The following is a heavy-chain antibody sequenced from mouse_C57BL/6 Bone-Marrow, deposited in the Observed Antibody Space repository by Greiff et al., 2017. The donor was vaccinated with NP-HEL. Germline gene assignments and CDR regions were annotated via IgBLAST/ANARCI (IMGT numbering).Heavy chain of an antibody. CDR1: GFSLTSYG. J-gene: IGHJ1*03. CDR3: ARNFYWYFDV. CDR2: IWSGGST. Sequence: VKLEESGPGLVQPSQSLSITCTVSGFSLTSYGVHWVRQSPGKGLEWLGVIWSGGSTDSNAAFISRLSISKDNSKSQVFFKMNSLQADDTAIYYCARNFYWYFDVWGTGTTVTVSS. V-gene: IGHV2-2*01.